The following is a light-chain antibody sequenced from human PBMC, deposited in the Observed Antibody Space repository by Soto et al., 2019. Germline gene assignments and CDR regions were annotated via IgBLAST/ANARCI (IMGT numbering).Light chain of an antibody. V-gene: IGKV4-1*01. J-gene: IGKJ4*01. CDR1: QSLLFTSNNKNY. Sequence: DIVMTQSPDSLTVSLGERATINCRSSQSLLFTSNNKNYLAWYQHKSGQPPKLLVSWASTRESGVPDRFSGGGSGTDFTLTISSLQAEDVAVYYCQQYYTTPLSFGGGTKVDIK. CDR2: WAS. CDR3: QQYYTTPLS.